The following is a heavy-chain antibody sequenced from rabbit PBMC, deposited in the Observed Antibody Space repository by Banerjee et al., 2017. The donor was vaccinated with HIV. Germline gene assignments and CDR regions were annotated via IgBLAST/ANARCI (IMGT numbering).Heavy chain of an antibody. Sequence: EQLEESGGDLVKPEGSLTLTCTASGFSLSSGAMSWVRQAPGKGLEWIGSIYTGSGSTYYASWAKGRFTISKTSSTTVTLQMTSLTAADTATYFCARVVSSYYWDLWGPGTLVTVS. V-gene: IGHV1S45*01. J-gene: IGHJ4*01. D-gene: IGHD8-1*01. CDR2: IYTGSGST. CDR1: GFSLSSGAM. CDR3: ARVVSSYYWDL.